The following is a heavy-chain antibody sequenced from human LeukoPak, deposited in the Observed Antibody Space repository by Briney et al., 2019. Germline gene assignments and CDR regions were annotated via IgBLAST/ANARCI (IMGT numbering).Heavy chain of an antibody. CDR1: GYTFTGYY. V-gene: IGHV1-2*02. CDR3: ARERSLLWFGELKNWFDP. D-gene: IGHD3-10*01. J-gene: IGHJ5*02. Sequence: ASVKVSCKASGYTFTGYYMHWVRQAPGQGLEWMGWINPNSGGTNYAQKFQGRVSMTRDTSISTAYMELRSLRSDDTAVYYCARERSLLWFGELKNWFDPWGQGTLVTVSS. CDR2: INPNSGGT.